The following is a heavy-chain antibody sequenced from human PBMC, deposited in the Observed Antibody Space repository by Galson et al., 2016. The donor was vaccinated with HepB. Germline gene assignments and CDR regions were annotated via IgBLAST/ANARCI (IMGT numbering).Heavy chain of an antibody. Sequence: SLRLSCAASGFTFPSHAMLWVRQAPGKGLEWVAGISYDGSNKYYADSVKGRFTISRDNSKNTLWLRMNSLRAEDTALYYCVKASLAVRGRDFQHWGQGTRVTVSS. V-gene: IGHV3-30*04. CDR2: ISYDGSNK. J-gene: IGHJ1*01. CDR3: VKASLAVRGRDFQH. CDR1: GFTFPSHA. D-gene: IGHD2-15*01.